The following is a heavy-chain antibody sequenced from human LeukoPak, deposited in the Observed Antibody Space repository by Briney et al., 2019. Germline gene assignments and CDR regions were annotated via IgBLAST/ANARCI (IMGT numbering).Heavy chain of an antibody. CDR1: GDSISGGTYY. CDR3: ARQGIAVTAPFDY. CDR2: VYSSGST. Sequence: SETLSLTCTVSGDSISGGTYYWSWIRQPAGKGLEWIGRVYSSGSTNYNPSLKSRVTISVDTSKNQFSLKLSSVTAADTAVYYCARQGIAVTAPFDYWGQGTLVTVSS. V-gene: IGHV4-61*02. J-gene: IGHJ4*02. D-gene: IGHD6-13*01.